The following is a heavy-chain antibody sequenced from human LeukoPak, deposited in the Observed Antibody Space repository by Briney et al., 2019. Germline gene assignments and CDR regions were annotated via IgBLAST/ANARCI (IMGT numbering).Heavy chain of an antibody. CDR3: ARGRRLGYCSSTSCWAIDY. J-gene: IGHJ4*02. CDR1: GYTFTGYY. CDR2: INPNSGGT. D-gene: IGHD2-2*01. Sequence: ASVKVSCKASGYTFTGYYMHWVRQAPGQGLEWMGWINPNSGGTNYAQKFQGRVTMTRDTSISTAYMELSRLRSDDTAVYYCARGRRLGYCSSTSCWAIDYWGQGTLVTVSS. V-gene: IGHV1-2*02.